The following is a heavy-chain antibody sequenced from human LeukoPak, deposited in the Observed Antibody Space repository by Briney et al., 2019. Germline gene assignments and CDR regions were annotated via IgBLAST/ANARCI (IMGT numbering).Heavy chain of an antibody. CDR3: AREVRSSGYSLDY. CDR1: GYSISSGYY. Sequence: PSKTLSLTCTVSGYSISSGYYWSWIRQPAGKGLEWIGRIYSSGSTNYNPSLKSRVTMSVDTSKNQFSLKLRSVTAADTAVYYCAREVRSSGYSLDYWGQGTLVTVSS. CDR2: IYSSGST. D-gene: IGHD3-22*01. V-gene: IGHV4-4*07. J-gene: IGHJ4*02.